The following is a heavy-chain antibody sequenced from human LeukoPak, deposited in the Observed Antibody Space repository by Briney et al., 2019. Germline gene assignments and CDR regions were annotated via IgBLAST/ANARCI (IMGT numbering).Heavy chain of an antibody. CDR2: IIPIFGTA. J-gene: IGHJ6*02. V-gene: IGHV1-69*01. D-gene: IGHD2-2*01. Sequence: SVKVSCKASGGTFSSYAISWVRQAPGQGLEWMGGIIPIFGTANYAQKFQGRVTITADESTSTAYMELSSLRSEDTAVYYCARFIVVVPAAYYYGMDVWGQGTTVTVSS. CDR3: ARFIVVVPAAYYYGMDV. CDR1: GGTFSSYA.